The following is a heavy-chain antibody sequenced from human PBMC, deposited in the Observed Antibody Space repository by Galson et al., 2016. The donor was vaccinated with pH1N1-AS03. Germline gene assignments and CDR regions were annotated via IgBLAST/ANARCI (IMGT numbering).Heavy chain of an antibody. CDR2: IKSKSDGGTT. CDR1: GFTFSNAW. V-gene: IGHV3-15*01. Sequence: SLRLSCAASGFTFSNAWMTWVRQAPGKGLEWVGRIKSKSDGGTTDYAAPVKARFTISSDDSKNTLYLQMNSLKTEDTAVYYCSTDETFYYYYGMDLWGRGTTVTVSS. CDR3: STDETFYYYYGMDL. J-gene: IGHJ6*02.